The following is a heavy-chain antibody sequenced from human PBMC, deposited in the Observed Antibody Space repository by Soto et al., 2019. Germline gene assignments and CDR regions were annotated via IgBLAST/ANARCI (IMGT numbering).Heavy chain of an antibody. D-gene: IGHD6-19*01. Sequence: QLQLQESAPGLVKPSEPLSPTCPVPGGPISSSISTWAWIRQPPGKGLEWIGSIYYSGSTYYNPSLKSRVTISVDTSKNQFSLKLSSVTAADTAVYYCARHPYSSGWYSDYWGQGTLVTVSS. CDR3: ARHPYSSGWYSDY. CDR2: IYYSGST. CDR1: GGPISSSIST. V-gene: IGHV4-39*01. J-gene: IGHJ4*02.